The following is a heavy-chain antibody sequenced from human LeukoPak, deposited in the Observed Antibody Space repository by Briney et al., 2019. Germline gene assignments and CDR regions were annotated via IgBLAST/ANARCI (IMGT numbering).Heavy chain of an antibody. CDR3: ANDGEAFHFGSGTSYADY. D-gene: IGHD3-10*01. V-gene: IGHV3-23*01. J-gene: IGHJ4*02. Sequence: DSVKGRFTISRDNSKNTLFLQMNSLRAEDTAIYYCANDGEAFHFGSGTSYADYWGQGTLVTVSS.